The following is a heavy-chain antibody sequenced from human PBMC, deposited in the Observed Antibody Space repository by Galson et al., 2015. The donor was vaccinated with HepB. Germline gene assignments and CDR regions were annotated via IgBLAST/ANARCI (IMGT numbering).Heavy chain of an antibody. D-gene: IGHD3-22*01. Sequence: QSGAEVKKPGESLRISCKGSGYSFTSYWISWVRQMPGKGLEWMGRIDPSDSYTNYSPSFQAHVTISADKSISTAYLQWSSLKASDTAMYYCATSYSGAYSGYFGFFPWGQGTLVTVSS. V-gene: IGHV5-10-1*01. CDR1: GYSFTSYW. CDR2: IDPSDSYT. CDR3: ATSYSGAYSGYFGFFP. J-gene: IGHJ5*02.